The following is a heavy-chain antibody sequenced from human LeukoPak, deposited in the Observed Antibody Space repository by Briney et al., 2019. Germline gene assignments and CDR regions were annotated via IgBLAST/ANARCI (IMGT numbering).Heavy chain of an antibody. CDR3: ARDLPYYDSSGYPYFDY. V-gene: IGHV3-21*01. J-gene: IGHJ4*02. D-gene: IGHD3-22*01. CDR1: GFTFSSYS. CDR2: ISSSSSYI. Sequence: PGGSLRLSCAASGFTFSSYSMNWVRQAPGKGREWVSSISSSSSYIYYADSVKGRFTISRDNAKNSLYLQMNSLRAEDTAVYYCARDLPYYDSSGYPYFDYWGQGTLVTVSS.